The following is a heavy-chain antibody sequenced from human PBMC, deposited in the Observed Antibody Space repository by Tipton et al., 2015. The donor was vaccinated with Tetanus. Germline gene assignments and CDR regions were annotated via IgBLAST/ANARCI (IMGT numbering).Heavy chain of an antibody. CDR3: ARDRGDYIYYGMDV. Sequence: QLVQSGAEVKPPGASVKVSCKASGYTFTGYYMYWVRQTPGQGLEWMGWIDPNSGGTVYAQKFQGRVTMTRDTSISTAYMELRSLRSDDTAVYYCARDRGDYIYYGMDVWGPGTTVTVS. D-gene: IGHD3-22*01. J-gene: IGHJ6*02. V-gene: IGHV1-2*02. CDR2: IDPNSGGT. CDR1: GYTFTGYY.